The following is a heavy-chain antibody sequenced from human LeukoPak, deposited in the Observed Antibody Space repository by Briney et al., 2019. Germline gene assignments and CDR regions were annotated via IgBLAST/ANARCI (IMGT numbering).Heavy chain of an antibody. CDR3: ARAAVPSVPVGYFDY. J-gene: IGHJ4*03. CDR2: IYYSGSF. Sequence: PSETLSLTCTVSGGSISSSSYYWGWIRQPPGKGLEWIGSIYYSGSFYYNPSLKSRVTISLDTSKNQFSLKLSSVTTADTAVYYCARAAVPSVPVGYFDYWGQGTLVTVSS. CDR1: GGSISSSSYY. V-gene: IGHV4-39*07. D-gene: IGHD1-1*01.